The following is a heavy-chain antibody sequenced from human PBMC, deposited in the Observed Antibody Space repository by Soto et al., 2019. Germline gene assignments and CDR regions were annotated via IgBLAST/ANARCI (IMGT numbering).Heavy chain of an antibody. Sequence: PSETLSLTCTVSGGSISSYYWSWIRQPPGKGLEWIGYIYYSGSTNYNPSLKSRVTISVDTSKNQFSLKLSSVTAADTAVYYCAREEGFGELFQYFQHWGQGTLVTVSS. CDR3: AREEGFGELFQYFQH. CDR2: IYYSGST. CDR1: GGSISSYY. V-gene: IGHV4-59*01. D-gene: IGHD3-10*01. J-gene: IGHJ1*01.